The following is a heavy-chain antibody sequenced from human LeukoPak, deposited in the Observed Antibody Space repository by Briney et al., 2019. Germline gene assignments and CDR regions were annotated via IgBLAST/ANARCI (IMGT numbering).Heavy chain of an antibody. CDR2: ISPSADIK. CDR3: AKDDAWLRFGE. J-gene: IGHJ4*02. Sequence: QAGGSLRLSCVASGFTFSNLGMNWLRQAPGKGLEWVSGISPSADIKYYADSVKGRFTISRDNSKNMLYLEVISLTADDTAVYYCAKDDAWLRFGEWSQGTLVTVSS. V-gene: IGHV3-23*01. CDR1: GFTFSNLG. D-gene: IGHD3-10*01.